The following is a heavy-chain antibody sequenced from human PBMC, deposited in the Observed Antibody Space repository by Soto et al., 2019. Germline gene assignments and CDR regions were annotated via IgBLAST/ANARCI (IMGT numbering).Heavy chain of an antibody. CDR3: ARLSGSGPRWFDP. V-gene: IGHV4-31*03. CDR1: GGSISSNDFY. D-gene: IGHD6-25*01. J-gene: IGHJ5*02. CDR2: IYYSRNT. Sequence: QVQLQESGPGLVKPSQTLSLTCIVSGGSISSNDFYWSWIRQRPGKGLEWIGYIYYSRNTYYNPYLKRRVTRLVDTSKDQFSLKVSPVTAGDTAVDYGARLSGSGPRWFDPWGQGTLVTVSS.